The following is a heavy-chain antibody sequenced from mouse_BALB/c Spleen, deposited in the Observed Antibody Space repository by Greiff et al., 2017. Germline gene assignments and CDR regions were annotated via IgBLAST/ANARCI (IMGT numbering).Heavy chain of an antibody. CDR1: GYSFTGYY. D-gene: IGHD1-1*01. CDR2: INPYNGAT. Sequence: EVKLQESGPELVKPGASVKISCKASGYSFTGYYMHWVKQSHVKSLEWIGRINPYNGATSYNQNFKDKASLTVDKSSSTAYMELHSLTSEDSAVYYCARRFAGSSYYFDYWGQGTTLTVSS. CDR3: ARRFAGSSYYFDY. J-gene: IGHJ2*01. V-gene: IGHV1-31*01.